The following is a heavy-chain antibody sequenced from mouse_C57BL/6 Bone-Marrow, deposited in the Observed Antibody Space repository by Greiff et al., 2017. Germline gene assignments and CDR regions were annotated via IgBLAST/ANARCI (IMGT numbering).Heavy chain of an antibody. CDR3: ARDPPYYYGSSYVGY. D-gene: IGHD1-1*01. V-gene: IGHV1-64*01. CDR2: IHPNSGST. CDR1: GYTFTSYW. J-gene: IGHJ2*01. Sequence: QVQLQQPGAELVKPGASVKLSCKASGYTFTSYWMHWVKQRPGQGLEWIGMIHPNSGSTSYNEKFKSKATLTVDKYSSTAYMQLSSLTSEDSAVYYCARDPPYYYGSSYVGYWGQGTTLTVSS.